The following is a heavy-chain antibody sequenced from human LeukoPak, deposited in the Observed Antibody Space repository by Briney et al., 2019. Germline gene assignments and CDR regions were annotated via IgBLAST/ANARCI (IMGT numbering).Heavy chain of an antibody. Sequence: SETLSLTCSVSGGSISSSVYYWGWIRQPPGKGLEWIGSIHYRGSTYYNASLKRRVTISVDTSRNQFSLKLTSVTAADTAVYYCARPSRDAYNHDFDYWGQGTLVTVSS. D-gene: IGHD5-24*01. CDR1: GGSISSSVYY. CDR3: ARPSRDAYNHDFDY. J-gene: IGHJ4*02. CDR2: IHYRGST. V-gene: IGHV4-39*01.